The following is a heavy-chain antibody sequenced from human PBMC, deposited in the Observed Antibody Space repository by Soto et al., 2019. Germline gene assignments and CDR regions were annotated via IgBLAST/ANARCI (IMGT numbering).Heavy chain of an antibody. CDR2: IYWDDDK. Sequence: QITLKESGPTLVKPTQTLTLTCTFSVFSLSSTRMAVGWIRQPPGKALEWLALIYWDDDKRYSPFLKSRLTITKDTSNNQVVLTMSNIDPVDTARYYCAHIVVAGLGYYFAYWGQGTLVTVSS. CDR3: AHIVVAGLGYYFAY. D-gene: IGHD6-19*01. J-gene: IGHJ4*02. V-gene: IGHV2-5*02. CDR1: VFSLSSTRMA.